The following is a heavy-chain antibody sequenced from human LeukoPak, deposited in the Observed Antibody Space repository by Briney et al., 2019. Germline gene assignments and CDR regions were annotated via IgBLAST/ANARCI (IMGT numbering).Heavy chain of an antibody. D-gene: IGHD3-3*01. J-gene: IGHJ4*02. CDR2: IYYTGRT. V-gene: IGHV4-59*01. Sequence: PSEALSLTCTVSGGSISSYYWSWIRQPPGKGLEWIGYIYYTGRTNYNPSLKSRVTISVDTSKNQFSLKLNSVTAADTAVYYCARADFWSAVDCWGQGTLVTVSS. CDR3: ARADFWSAVDC. CDR1: GGSISSYY.